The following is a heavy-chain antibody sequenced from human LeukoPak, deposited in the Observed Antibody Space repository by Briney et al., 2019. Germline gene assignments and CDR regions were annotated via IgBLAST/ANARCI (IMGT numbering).Heavy chain of an antibody. D-gene: IGHD3-10*01. CDR1: GGSFSGYY. CDR3: ARLYGSGSYYNTPYYYYYYYMDV. J-gene: IGHJ6*03. Sequence: SETLSLTCAVYGGSFSGYYWSWIRQPPGKGLEWIGEINHSGSTNYNPSLKSRVTISVDTSKNQFSLKLSSVTAADTAVYYCARLYGSGSYYNTPYYYYYYYMDVWGKGTTVTISS. CDR2: INHSGST. V-gene: IGHV4-34*01.